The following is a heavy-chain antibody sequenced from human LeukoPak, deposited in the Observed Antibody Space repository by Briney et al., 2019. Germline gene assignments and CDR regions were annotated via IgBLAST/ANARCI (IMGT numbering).Heavy chain of an antibody. D-gene: IGHD3-22*01. CDR1: GFTFGSYW. Sequence: GGSLRLSCAASGFTFGSYWMHWVRQAPGKGLVWVSQINSDGSSTSCADSVKGRFTISRDNAKNRLYLQMNSLRAEDTALYYCARDMAGDYYDSGSYGYFDYWGQGTLVTVSS. CDR3: ARDMAGDYYDSGSYGYFDY. J-gene: IGHJ4*02. V-gene: IGHV3-74*01. CDR2: INSDGSST.